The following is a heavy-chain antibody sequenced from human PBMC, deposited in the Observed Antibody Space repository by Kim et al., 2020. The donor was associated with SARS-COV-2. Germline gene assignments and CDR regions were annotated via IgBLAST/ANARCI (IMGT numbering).Heavy chain of an antibody. CDR3: ATYSSSWSGFDY. CDR2: IKQDGSEK. CDR1: GFTFSNFW. V-gene: IGHV3-7*01. D-gene: IGHD6-13*01. J-gene: IGHJ4*02. Sequence: GGSLRLTCAASGFTFSNFWMSWVRQAPGKGLEWVANIKQDGSEKYYVDSVKGRFTISRDNAKNSLYMQMNSLRAEDTAVYYCATYSSSWSGFDYWGQGTL.